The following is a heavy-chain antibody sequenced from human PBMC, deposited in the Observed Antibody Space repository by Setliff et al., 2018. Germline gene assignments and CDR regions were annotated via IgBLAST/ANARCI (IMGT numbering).Heavy chain of an antibody. D-gene: IGHD4-17*01. CDR1: GFSLTASGMC. CDR2: IDWDDAK. V-gene: IGHV2-70*12. CDR3: AHKYGDYVRYFQH. J-gene: IGHJ1*01. Sequence: SGPTLVNPTQTLTLTCAFSGFSLTASGMCVTWIRQPPGKTLEWLARIDWDDAKYYRTSLKTRLTISKDTSKNQVVLTMTNMDPVDTATYYCAHKYGDYVRYFQHWGQGTLVTVSS.